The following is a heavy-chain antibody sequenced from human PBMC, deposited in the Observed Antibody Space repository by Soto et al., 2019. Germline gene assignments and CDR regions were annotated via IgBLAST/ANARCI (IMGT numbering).Heavy chain of an antibody. Sequence: ASVKVSCKASGYTFTSYDINWVRQAAGQGLEWMGWMNPNSGNTGYAQKFQGRATMTRNTSISTAYMELSSLRSEDTAVYYCERHVENIVVMEAFDMLGQGTMVRVS. V-gene: IGHV1-8*01. J-gene: IGHJ3*02. CDR2: MNPNSGNT. D-gene: IGHD2-15*01. CDR3: ERHVENIVVMEAFDM. CDR1: GYTFTSYD.